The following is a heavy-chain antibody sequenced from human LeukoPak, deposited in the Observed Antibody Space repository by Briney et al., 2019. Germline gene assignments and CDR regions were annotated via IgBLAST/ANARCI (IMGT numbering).Heavy chain of an antibody. CDR1: GFTFSSYA. V-gene: IGHV3-23*01. J-gene: IGHJ5*02. CDR2: ISGSGGST. D-gene: IGHD6-13*01. CDR3: ARGRGSNLENNWFDP. Sequence: GGSLRLSCAASGFTFSSYAMSWVRQAPGKGLEWVSAISGSGGSTYYADSVKGRFTISRDNSKNTLYLQMNSLRAEDTAVYYCARGRGSNLENNWFDPRGQGTLVTVSS.